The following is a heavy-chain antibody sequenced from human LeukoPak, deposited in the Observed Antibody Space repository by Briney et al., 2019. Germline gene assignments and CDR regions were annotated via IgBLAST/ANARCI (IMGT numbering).Heavy chain of an antibody. CDR2: ISYDGNNK. Sequence: GGSLRLSCAVSGFTFSSYAMHWVRQAPGKGLEWVAVISYDGNNKYYADSVKGRFTVSRDNSKNTLYLQMNSLRDEDTAVYYCARDLGQYGGNVDYWGQGTLVTVSS. D-gene: IGHD4-23*01. V-gene: IGHV3-30-3*01. CDR3: ARDLGQYGGNVDY. CDR1: GFTFSSYA. J-gene: IGHJ4*02.